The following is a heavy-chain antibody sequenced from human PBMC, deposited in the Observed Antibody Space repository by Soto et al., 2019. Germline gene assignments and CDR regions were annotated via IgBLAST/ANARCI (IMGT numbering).Heavy chain of an antibody. J-gene: IGHJ5*02. CDR3: ARYYFDTSLTKGPGSNWFGP. Sequence: GASVKVSCKASGITFTNLDLNWVRQAPGQGLDWMGWMHANTGLTEHAQKFQGRLFLTRDTSKNQFSLNLSSVTAADTAVYFCARYYFDTSLTKGPGSNWFGPWGQGTLVTVSS. V-gene: IGHV1-8*01. CDR2: MHANTGLT. CDR1: GITFTNLD. D-gene: IGHD3-9*01.